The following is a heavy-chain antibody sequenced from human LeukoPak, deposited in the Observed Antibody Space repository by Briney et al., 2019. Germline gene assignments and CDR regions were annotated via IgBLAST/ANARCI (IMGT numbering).Heavy chain of an antibody. J-gene: IGHJ4*02. CDR2: IYHSGST. CDR1: GGSFSGYY. Sequence: SETLSLTCAVYGGSFSGYYWGWIRQPPGKGLEWIGSIYHSGSTYYNPSLKSRVTISVDTSKNQFSLKLSSVTAADTAVYYCARYTYYDFWSGYHEYYFDYWGQGTLVTVSS. V-gene: IGHV4-38-2*01. D-gene: IGHD3-3*01. CDR3: ARYTYYDFWSGYHEYYFDY.